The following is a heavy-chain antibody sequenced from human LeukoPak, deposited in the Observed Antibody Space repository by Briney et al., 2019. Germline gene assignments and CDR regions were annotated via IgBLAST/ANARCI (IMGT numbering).Heavy chain of an antibody. CDR3: TRNTVTVHFDY. J-gene: IGHJ4*02. D-gene: IGHD4-17*01. V-gene: IGHV3-49*03. Sequence: GRSLRLSCSASGFTFDDYAVSWFRQAPGKGLEWVGFIRSKAFGGTPEYAASVRGRFTISRDDSKSIAYLQMNSLKTKDTAVYYCTRNTVTVHFDYWSQGTLVTVSS. CDR2: IRSKAFGGTP. CDR1: GFTFDDYA.